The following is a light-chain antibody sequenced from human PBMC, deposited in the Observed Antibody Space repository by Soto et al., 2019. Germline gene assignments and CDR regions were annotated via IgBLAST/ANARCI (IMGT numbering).Light chain of an antibody. Sequence: QSALTQPASVSGSPGQSITISCTGTSSDVGGYNYVSWYQQHPGKAPKLMIYDFSNRPSRVSNRFSGSKSGNTASLSISRFRPEYESDYYCSSYTSSSTPHDVFGTGTTLTVL. CDR2: DFS. J-gene: IGLJ1*01. CDR3: SSYTSSSTPHDV. CDR1: SSDVGGYNY. V-gene: IGLV2-14*01.